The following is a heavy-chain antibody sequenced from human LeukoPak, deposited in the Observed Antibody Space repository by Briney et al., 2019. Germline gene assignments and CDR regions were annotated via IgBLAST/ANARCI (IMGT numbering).Heavy chain of an antibody. CDR2: ISGSGSHT. CDR1: GFTFSDYY. V-gene: IGHV3-11*06. D-gene: IGHD6-13*01. J-gene: IGHJ4*02. CDR3: ARVGSTVAAGTPDY. Sequence: GGSLRLSCAASGFTFSDYYMSWIRQAPGKGLEWLSYISGSGSHTTYADSVRGRFAISRDNAKNSLSLQVNSLRADDTAVYYCARVGSTVAAGTPDYWGQGTLVTVSS.